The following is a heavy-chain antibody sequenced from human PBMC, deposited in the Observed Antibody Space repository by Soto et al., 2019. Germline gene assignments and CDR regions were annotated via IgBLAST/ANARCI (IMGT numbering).Heavy chain of an antibody. J-gene: IGHJ6*02. CDR3: ARMPVVSYYYDGMDV. CDR1: GGSISSGGYY. Sequence: QVQLQESGPGLVKPSQTLSLTCTVSGGSISSGGYYWSWIRQHPGKGLEWIGYIYYNGSTYYNPSLKSRVTISVDTSKNQFSLKLSSVTAADTAVYYCARMPVVSYYYDGMDVWGQGTTVNVSS. V-gene: IGHV4-31*03. CDR2: IYYNGST. D-gene: IGHD2-15*01.